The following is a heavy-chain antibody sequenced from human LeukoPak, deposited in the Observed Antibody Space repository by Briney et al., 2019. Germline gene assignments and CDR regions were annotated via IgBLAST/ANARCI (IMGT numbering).Heavy chain of an antibody. CDR2: IYTTGGT. CDR1: GGSISSSSYY. D-gene: IGHD3-3*01. V-gene: IGHV4-61*02. Sequence: SETLSLTCTVSGGSISSSSYYWSWIRQPAGKGLEWIGRIYTTGGTNYNPSLKSRVTMSVDTSKNQFSLKLTSVTAADTAVYFCAREVPVSLRFLEWENFDSWGQGALVTVSS. J-gene: IGHJ4*02. CDR3: AREVPVSLRFLEWENFDS.